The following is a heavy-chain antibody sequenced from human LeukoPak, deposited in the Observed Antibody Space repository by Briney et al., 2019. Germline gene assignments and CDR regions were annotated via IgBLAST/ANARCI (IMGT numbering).Heavy chain of an antibody. Sequence: GGSLRLSCAASGFIFSSYAMSWVRQAPGKGLEWVSTISGSGGSTYYADSVKGRFTISRDNSKNTVYLQMNSLRAEDTAVYYCARDPRRYYDSSGRYWDWYFDLWGRGTLVTVSS. J-gene: IGHJ2*01. D-gene: IGHD3-22*01. CDR1: GFIFSSYA. CDR3: ARDPRRYYDSSGRYWDWYFDL. CDR2: ISGSGGST. V-gene: IGHV3-23*01.